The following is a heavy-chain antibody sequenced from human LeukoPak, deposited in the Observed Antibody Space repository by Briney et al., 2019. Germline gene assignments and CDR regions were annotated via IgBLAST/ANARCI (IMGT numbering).Heavy chain of an antibody. CDR1: GGTFSSYA. Sequence: ASVKVSCKASGGTFSSYAISWVRQAPGQGLEWMGRIIPILGIANYAQKFQGRVTITADKSTSTAYMELSSLRSEDAAVYYCARVVRMGENWFDPWGQGTLVTVSS. D-gene: IGHD1-26*01. CDR2: IIPILGIA. V-gene: IGHV1-69*04. CDR3: ARVVRMGENWFDP. J-gene: IGHJ5*02.